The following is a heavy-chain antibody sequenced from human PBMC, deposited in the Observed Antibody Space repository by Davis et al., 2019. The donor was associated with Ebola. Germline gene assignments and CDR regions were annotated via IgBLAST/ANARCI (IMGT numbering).Heavy chain of an antibody. CDR2: SYYGGRT. CDR3: ARSVFYDSTGYYVHWFYDL. Sequence: MPSETLSLTCTVSAGSIRTHYWSWIRQSPGKGLEWIGYSYYGGRTDYNPSLQSRAFISVDTSKNHFSLNLNSVTAADTAIYYCARSVFYDSTGYYVHWFYDLWGRGTLVTVSS. CDR1: AGSIRTHY. J-gene: IGHJ2*01. V-gene: IGHV4-59*11. D-gene: IGHD3-22*01.